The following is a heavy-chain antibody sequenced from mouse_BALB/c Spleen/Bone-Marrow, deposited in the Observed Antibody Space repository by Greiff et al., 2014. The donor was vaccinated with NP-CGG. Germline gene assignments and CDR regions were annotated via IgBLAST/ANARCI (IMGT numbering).Heavy chain of an antibody. CDR3: ARAVHFDY. CDR2: INPNNGGS. Sequence: VQLQQPGPELVKPGASVKISCKTSGYIFTDYTMHWVRQSHGKSLEWIGSINPNNGGSSCNQKFKAKATLTIDKSSSTPYMELRSLTSEDSAVYYCARAVHFDYWGQGTTLTVSS. V-gene: IGHV1-22*01. J-gene: IGHJ2*01. CDR1: GYIFTDYT.